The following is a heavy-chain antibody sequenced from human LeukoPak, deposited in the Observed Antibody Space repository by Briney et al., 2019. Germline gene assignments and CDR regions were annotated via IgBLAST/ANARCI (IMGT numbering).Heavy chain of an antibody. Sequence: SETLSLTCTVSGGSISSGDYYWSWIRQPPGKGLEWIGYIYYSGRTYYNPSLKSRVTISVDTSKNQFSLKLSSVTATDTAVYYCARGVSMIVVVIHDWYFDLWGRGTLVTVSS. CDR1: GGSISSGDYY. CDR3: ARGVSMIVVVIHDWYFDL. CDR2: IYYSGRT. D-gene: IGHD3-22*01. V-gene: IGHV4-30-4*01. J-gene: IGHJ2*01.